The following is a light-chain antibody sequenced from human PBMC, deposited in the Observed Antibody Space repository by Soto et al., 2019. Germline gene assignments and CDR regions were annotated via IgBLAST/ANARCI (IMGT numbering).Light chain of an antibody. CDR3: WSYAGSSTFK. CDR2: EVN. V-gene: IGLV2-8*01. Sequence: QSALTQPPSASGSPGQSVTISCTGTSSDIGAYNYVSWFQQHPGEAPKLIISEVNKRPSGVSNRFSGSKSGNTASLTISGLQAEDEADYYCWSYAGSSTFKFGGGTKLTVL. J-gene: IGLJ3*02. CDR1: SSDIGAYNY.